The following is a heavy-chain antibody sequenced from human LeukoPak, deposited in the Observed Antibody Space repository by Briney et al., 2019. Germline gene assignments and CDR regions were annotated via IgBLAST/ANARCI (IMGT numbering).Heavy chain of an antibody. V-gene: IGHV3-66*01. CDR2: IYSSGST. J-gene: IGHJ4*02. Sequence: GGSLRLSCAASGFTVSSNYMSWVRQAPGKGLEWVSVIYSSGSTYYADSVKGRFTISRDNSKNTLYLQMNGLRAEDTAVYYCARGLLGYYFDYWGQGTLVTVSS. D-gene: IGHD1-26*01. CDR1: GFTVSSNY. CDR3: ARGLLGYYFDY.